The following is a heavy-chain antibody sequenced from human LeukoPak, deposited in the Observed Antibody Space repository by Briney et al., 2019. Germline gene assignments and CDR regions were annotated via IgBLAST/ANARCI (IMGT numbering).Heavy chain of an antibody. Sequence: GGSLRLSCAASGFTFSSYEMNWVRQAPGKGLEGVSYNSSSGSTIYYADSVKGRFTISRDNAKNSLYLQMNSLRAEDTAVYYCARGFDSSAYYYYGMDVWGQGTTVTVSS. D-gene: IGHD3-22*01. CDR3: ARGFDSSAYYYYGMDV. CDR2: NSSSGSTI. V-gene: IGHV3-48*03. CDR1: GFTFSSYE. J-gene: IGHJ6*02.